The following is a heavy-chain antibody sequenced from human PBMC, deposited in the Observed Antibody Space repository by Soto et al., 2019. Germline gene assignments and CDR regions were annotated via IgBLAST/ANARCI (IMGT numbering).Heavy chain of an antibody. CDR1: GYTFTSYY. V-gene: IGHV1-46*01. CDR3: ARMNSSWPMGMDG. D-gene: IGHD6-13*01. Sequence: ASVKVSCKAPGYTFTSYYMHWVRQAPEQGLEWMGIINPSGGSTSYAQMFQGRVTMTRVTSTSTVYMELSSLRSEDTAVYYCARMNSSWPMGMDGWGQGASVTASS. CDR2: INPSGGST. J-gene: IGHJ6*02.